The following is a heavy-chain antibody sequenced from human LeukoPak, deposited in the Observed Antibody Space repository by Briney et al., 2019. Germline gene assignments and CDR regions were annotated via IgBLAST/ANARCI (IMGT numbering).Heavy chain of an antibody. CDR2: IKQDGSEK. D-gene: IGHD3-22*01. CDR3: ARDEHQYYHASSGRFDY. J-gene: IGHJ4*02. Sequence: GGSLRLSCAASGFTFSAKWMSWVRQAPGTGLEWVANIKQDGSEKYYVDSVKGRFTISRDNAKNSLYLQMNSMRAEDTAVYYCARDEHQYYHASSGRFDYWGQGILVTVSS. CDR1: GFTFSAKW. V-gene: IGHV3-7*04.